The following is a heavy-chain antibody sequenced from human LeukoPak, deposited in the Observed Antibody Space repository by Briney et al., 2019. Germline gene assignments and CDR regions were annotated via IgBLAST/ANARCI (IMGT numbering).Heavy chain of an antibody. D-gene: IGHD3-10*01. CDR3: ARDYYGSGSYIDY. J-gene: IGHJ4*02. V-gene: IGHV1-2*02. CDR1: GYTFTGYY. Sequence: GASVKVFCKASGYTFTGYYMHWVRQAPGQGLEWMGWINPNSGGTNYAQKFQGRVTMTRDTSISTAYMELSRLRSDDTAVYYCARDYYGSGSYIDYWGQGTLVTVSS. CDR2: INPNSGGT.